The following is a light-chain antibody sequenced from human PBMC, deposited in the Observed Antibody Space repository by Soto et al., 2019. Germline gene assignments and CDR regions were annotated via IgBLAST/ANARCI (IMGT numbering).Light chain of an antibody. CDR1: QSVSSSY. V-gene: IGKV3-20*01. J-gene: IGKJ4*01. CDR2: GAS. Sequence: EIVLTHSPGTLSLSPGEIATLSCRASQSVSSSYLAWYQQKPGQAPRLLIYGASSRATGIPDRFSGSGSGTDFTLTISRLEPEDFAVYYCQQYGSSPLLTFGGGTKVDIK. CDR3: QQYGSSPLLT.